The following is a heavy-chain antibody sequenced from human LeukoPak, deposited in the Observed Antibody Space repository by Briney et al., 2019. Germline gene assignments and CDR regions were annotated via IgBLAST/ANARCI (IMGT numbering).Heavy chain of an antibody. J-gene: IGHJ3*02. CDR2: IYSGGST. CDR3: ARTSVNSLWDDAFDI. Sequence: GGSLRLSCAASGFTVSSNYMSWVRQAPGKGLEWVSVIYSGGSTYYADSVKGRFTISRDNSKNTLYLQMNSLRAEDTAVYYCARTSVNSLWDDAFDIWGQGTMATVSS. CDR1: GFTVSSNY. D-gene: IGHD4-17*01. V-gene: IGHV3-53*01.